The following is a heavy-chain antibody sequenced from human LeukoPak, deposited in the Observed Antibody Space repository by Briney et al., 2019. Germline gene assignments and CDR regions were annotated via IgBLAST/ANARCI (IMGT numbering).Heavy chain of an antibody. Sequence: SETLSLTCTVSGGSISSSSFYWGWIRQPPGTGLEWIGSFYYSGSTYYNPSLKSRVTISVDTSKNQFSLKLSSVTAADTAVYYCARLYSRYSTGWKRLYYYMDVWGKGTTVTISS. CDR2: FYYSGST. V-gene: IGHV4-39*01. CDR1: GGSISSSSFY. CDR3: ARLYSRYSTGWKRLYYYMDV. J-gene: IGHJ6*03. D-gene: IGHD6-25*01.